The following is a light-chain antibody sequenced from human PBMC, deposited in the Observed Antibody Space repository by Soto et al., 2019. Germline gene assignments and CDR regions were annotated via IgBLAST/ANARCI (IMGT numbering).Light chain of an antibody. Sequence: NFMLTQPHSVSESPGKTVTISCTGSSGSIATNYVQWYQQRPGSAPTTVIYEDTQRPSGVPVRFSGSIDSSSNSSSLTISGLKAEDEADYYCRSYDCSNPEVVFGGGTKLTVL. CDR1: SGSIATNY. CDR3: RSYDCSNPEVV. CDR2: EDT. V-gene: IGLV6-57*02. J-gene: IGLJ2*01.